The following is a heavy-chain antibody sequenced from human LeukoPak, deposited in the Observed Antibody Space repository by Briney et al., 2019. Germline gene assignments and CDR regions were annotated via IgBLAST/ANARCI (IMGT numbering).Heavy chain of an antibody. CDR3: ARGITIFGVVIRYYYYYMDV. CDR2: INHSGST. V-gene: IGHV4-34*01. D-gene: IGHD3-3*01. J-gene: IGHJ6*03. Sequence: SETLSLTCAVYGGSFNGYYWSWIRQPPGKGLEWIGEINHSGSTNYNPSRKSRVTISVDTSKNQFSLKLSSVTAADTAVYYCARGITIFGVVIRYYYYYMDVWGKGTTVTVSS. CDR1: GGSFNGYY.